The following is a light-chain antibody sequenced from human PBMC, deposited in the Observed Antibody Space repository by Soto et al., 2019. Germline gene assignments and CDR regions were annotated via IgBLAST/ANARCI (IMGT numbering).Light chain of an antibody. Sequence: EIVLTQSPATLSLSPGERATLSCRASQNIGRYLAWYQQTPGQVPRLLIYDVSDRATGIPARFSGSGSGTDFTVTISSLAPEDFAVYFCQQRMSWPLTFGGGTKVE. V-gene: IGKV3-11*01. CDR1: QNIGRY. J-gene: IGKJ4*01. CDR3: QQRMSWPLT. CDR2: DVS.